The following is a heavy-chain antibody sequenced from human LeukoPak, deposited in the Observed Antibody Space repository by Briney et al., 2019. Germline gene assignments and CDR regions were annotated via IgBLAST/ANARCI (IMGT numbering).Heavy chain of an antibody. CDR2: IWYDGSNK. J-gene: IGHJ4*02. D-gene: IGHD3-22*01. CDR1: GFTFSGFG. Sequence: GGSLRLSCAASGFTFSGFGMHWVRQAPGKGLEWVAVIWYDGSNKNYADSVKGRFTISRDNSKNTLYLQMNSLRAEDTAVYFCARDYYDTSAYFHDYWGQGTLVTVSS. CDR3: ARDYYDTSAYFHDY. V-gene: IGHV3-33*01.